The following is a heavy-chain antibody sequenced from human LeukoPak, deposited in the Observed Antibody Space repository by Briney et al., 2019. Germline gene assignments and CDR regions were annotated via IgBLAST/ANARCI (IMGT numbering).Heavy chain of an antibody. D-gene: IGHD2-21*02. CDR3: ARVPALAYCGGDCSSYYFDY. CDR1: GFTVSSNY. V-gene: IGHV3-53*01. J-gene: IGHJ4*02. Sequence: GGSLRLSCAASGFTVSSNYMSWVRQAPGKGLEWVSVIYSGGSTYYADSVKGRFTISRDNSKNTLYLQMNSLRAKDTAVYYCARVPALAYCGGDCSSYYFDYWGQGTLVTVSS. CDR2: IYSGGST.